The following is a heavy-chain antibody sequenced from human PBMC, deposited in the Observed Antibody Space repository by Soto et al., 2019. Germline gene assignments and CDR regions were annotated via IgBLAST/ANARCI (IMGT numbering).Heavy chain of an antibody. CDR2: IIPISGTA. V-gene: IGHV1-69*13. J-gene: IGHJ6*02. CDR1: GGTFSSYG. CDR3: ARSQGSSTSLEIYYYYYYGMDV. D-gene: IGHD2-2*01. Sequence: SVKVSCKASGGTFSSYGISWVRQAPGQGLEWMGGIIPISGTANYAQKFQGRVTITADESTSTAYMELSSLRSEDTAVYYCARSQGSSTSLEIYYYYYYGMDVWGQGTTVTVSS.